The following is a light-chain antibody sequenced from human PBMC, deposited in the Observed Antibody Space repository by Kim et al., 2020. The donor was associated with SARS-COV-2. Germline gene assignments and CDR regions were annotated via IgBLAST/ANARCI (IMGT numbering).Light chain of an antibody. V-gene: IGLV2-11*01. CDR2: DVG. Sequence: QSALTQPRSVSGSPGQSVTISCTGTSSDVGGYVYVSWYQQYPGRAPKLMIYDVGRRPSGVPDRFSGSKSGNTASLTISGLQTEDEADYYCCSYAGPYTVLFGGGTQLTVL. J-gene: IGLJ2*01. CDR1: SSDVGGYVY. CDR3: CSYAGPYTVL.